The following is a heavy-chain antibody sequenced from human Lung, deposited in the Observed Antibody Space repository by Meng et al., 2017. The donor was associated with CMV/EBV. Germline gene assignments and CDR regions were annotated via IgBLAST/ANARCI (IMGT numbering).Heavy chain of an antibody. CDR3: ARGSSGSYWYFDL. V-gene: IGHV5-51*01. CDR2: LYPADSDT. Sequence: GESLKIPCKGSGYTFSHEWIGRVRQTPGKGLDWMGILYPADSDTRYSPSFQGRITISADMSTSTAYLQWTSLKASDIGIYYCARGSSGSYWYFDLWGRGTLVTVSS. CDR1: GYTFSHEW. J-gene: IGHJ2*01. D-gene: IGHD3-10*01.